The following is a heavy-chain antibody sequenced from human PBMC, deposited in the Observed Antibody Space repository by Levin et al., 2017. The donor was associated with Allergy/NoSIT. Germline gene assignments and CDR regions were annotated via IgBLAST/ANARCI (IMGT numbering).Heavy chain of an antibody. CDR3: ARVSYYDEGGNYMGRAWFDP. CDR1: GFSLSTSGMC. V-gene: IGHV2-70*01. Sequence: SGPTLVKPTQTLTLTCTFSGFSLSTSGMCVSWIRQPPGKALEWLALIDWYDDKYYSASLKTRLTISKDTSKNQVVLTMTNTDPVDTATYYCARVSYYDEGGNYMGRAWFDPWGQGTLVTVSS. CDR2: IDWYDDK. D-gene: IGHD4-23*01. J-gene: IGHJ5*02.